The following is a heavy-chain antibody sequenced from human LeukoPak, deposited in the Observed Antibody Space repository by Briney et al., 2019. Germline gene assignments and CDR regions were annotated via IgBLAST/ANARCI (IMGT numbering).Heavy chain of an antibody. V-gene: IGHV3-48*03. CDR2: ISSSGSTT. CDR3: AREDAGYYYYMDV. CDR1: GFTFSSYE. J-gene: IGHJ6*03. Sequence: GGSLRLSCAASGFTFSSYEMNWVRQAPGKGLEWVSYISSSGSTTYYADSVKGRFTISRDNAKNSLYLQMNSLRAEDTAVYYCAREDAGYYYYMDVWGKGTTVTVSS.